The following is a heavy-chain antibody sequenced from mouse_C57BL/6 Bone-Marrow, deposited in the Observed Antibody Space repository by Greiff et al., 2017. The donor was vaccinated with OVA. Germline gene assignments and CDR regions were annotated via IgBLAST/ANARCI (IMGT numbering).Heavy chain of an antibody. D-gene: IGHD2-4*01. CDR3: AIYRIYYDYDGYAMDY. J-gene: IGHJ4*01. CDR2: IHPSDSDT. V-gene: IGHV1-74*01. Sequence: VQLQQPGAELVKPGASVKVSCKASGYTFTSYWMHWVKQRPGQGLEWIGRIHPSDSDTNYNQKFKGKATLTVDKSSSTAYMQLSSLTSEDSAVYYCAIYRIYYDYDGYAMDYWGQGTSVTVSS. CDR1: GYTFTSYW.